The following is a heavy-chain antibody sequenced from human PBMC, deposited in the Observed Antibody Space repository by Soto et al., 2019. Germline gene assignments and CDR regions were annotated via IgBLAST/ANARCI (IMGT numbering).Heavy chain of an antibody. V-gene: IGHV4-61*01. D-gene: IGHD6-19*01. J-gene: IGHJ4*02. CDR3: ALGSGWRMYYFDY. CDR1: GGSVSSGSYY. CDR2: IYYSGST. Sequence: SETLSLTCTVSGGSVSSGSYYWSWIRQPPGKGLEWIGYIYYSGSTNYNPSLKSRVTISVDTSKNQFSLKLSSVTAADTAVYYCALGSGWRMYYFDYWGQGTLVTVSS.